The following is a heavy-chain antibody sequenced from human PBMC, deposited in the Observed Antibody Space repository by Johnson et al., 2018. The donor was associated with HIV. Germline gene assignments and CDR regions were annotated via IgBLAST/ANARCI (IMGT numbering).Heavy chain of an antibody. CDR2: ISSHGGST. CDR1: GFTFSRYA. V-gene: IGHV3-64*01. Sequence: VQLVESGGDLVQPGGSLRLSCAASGFTFSRYAIHWVRQAPGKGLEYVSAISSHGGSTYYANSVKGRFTISRDNSKNTLYLQMNSLRAEDTAVYYCAKEAADDAFDIWGQGTMVTVSS. CDR3: AKEAADDAFDI. J-gene: IGHJ3*02. D-gene: IGHD6-25*01.